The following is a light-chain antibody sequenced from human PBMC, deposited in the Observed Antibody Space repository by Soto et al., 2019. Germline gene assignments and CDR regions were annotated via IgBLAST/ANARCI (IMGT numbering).Light chain of an antibody. Sequence: EIVLTQSPGTLSLSAGERATLSCRASQGVSNRWLAWYQQKAGQAPRLLISGASSRATGVPDRFSGSGSGTDFTLTINRLEPEDFAVYFCQQYGDSPWTFGQGTKVEIK. V-gene: IGKV3-20*01. CDR3: QQYGDSPWT. J-gene: IGKJ1*01. CDR2: GAS. CDR1: QGVSNRW.